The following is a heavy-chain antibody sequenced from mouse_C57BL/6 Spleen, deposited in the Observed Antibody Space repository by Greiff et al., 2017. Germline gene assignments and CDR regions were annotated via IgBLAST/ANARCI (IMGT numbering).Heavy chain of an antibody. J-gene: IGHJ4*01. Sequence: VQLQQSGAELARPGASVKLSCKASGYTFTSYGISWVKQRTGQGLEWIGEIYPRSGNTYYNEKFKGQATLTADKSSSTAYLELRSLTSADSAVXYCSRSWGNYPSYAMDYWGQGTSVTVSS. V-gene: IGHV1-81*01. CDR2: IYPRSGNT. CDR1: GYTFTSYG. CDR3: SRSWGNYPSYAMDY. D-gene: IGHD2-1*01.